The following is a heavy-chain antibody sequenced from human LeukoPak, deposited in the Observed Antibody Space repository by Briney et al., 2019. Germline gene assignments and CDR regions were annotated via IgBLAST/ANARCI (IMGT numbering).Heavy chain of an antibody. Sequence: SETLSLTCTVSGGSIGNDAHYWSWMRQPPGRGLEWIGYIWDGGSTNYNPYFKSRVTMSVDSSNNQVSLRLTSVTAADTAAYYCVSGTAPRSYYYYYMDVWGKGTTVTVSS. CDR1: GGSIGNDAHY. V-gene: IGHV4-61*08. D-gene: IGHD3-10*01. CDR3: VSGTAPRSYYYYYMDV. CDR2: IWDGGST. J-gene: IGHJ6*03.